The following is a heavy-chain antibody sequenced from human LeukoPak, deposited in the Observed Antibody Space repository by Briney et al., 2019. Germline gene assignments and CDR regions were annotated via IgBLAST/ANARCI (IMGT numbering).Heavy chain of an antibody. J-gene: IGHJ3*02. V-gene: IGHV3-20*04. CDR1: GFTFDDYG. Sequence: GGSLRLSCAASGFTFDDYGMSWVRQAPGKGLEWVSGINWNGGSTGYADFVKGRFTISRDNAKNSLYLQMNSLRAEDTALYYCASGSSSSSVWGAFDIWGQGTMVTVSS. CDR2: INWNGGST. CDR3: ASGSSSSSVWGAFDI. D-gene: IGHD6-6*01.